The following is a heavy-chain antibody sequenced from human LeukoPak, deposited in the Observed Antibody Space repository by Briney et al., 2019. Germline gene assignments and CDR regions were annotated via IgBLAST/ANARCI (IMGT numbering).Heavy chain of an antibody. Sequence: PSETLSLTCTVSGDSTSNFYWNWIRQSPGKGLEWIGNIHYSGSSVYNPSLKSRGTISIDTSRRQFFLKLNSVTAADTAVYYCARIYAHDYVWGSYADAFDIWGQGTMVTVSS. CDR2: IHYSGSS. V-gene: IGHV4-59*08. J-gene: IGHJ3*02. D-gene: IGHD3-16*01. CDR3: ARIYAHDYVWGSYADAFDI. CDR1: GDSTSNFY.